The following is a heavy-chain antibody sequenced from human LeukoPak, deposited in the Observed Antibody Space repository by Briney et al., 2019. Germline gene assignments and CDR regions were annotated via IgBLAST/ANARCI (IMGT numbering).Heavy chain of an antibody. V-gene: IGHV4-39*01. CDR2: IYYSGST. Sequence: SETLSLTCAVYGGSFSGYYWGWIRQPPGKGLEWIGSIYYSGSTYYNPSLKSRVTISVDTSKNQFSLKLSSVTAADTAVYYCARTDYYDSSGYYTQSYDAFDIWGQGTMVTVSS. CDR3: ARTDYYDSSGYYTQSYDAFDI. J-gene: IGHJ3*02. CDR1: GGSFSGYY. D-gene: IGHD3-22*01.